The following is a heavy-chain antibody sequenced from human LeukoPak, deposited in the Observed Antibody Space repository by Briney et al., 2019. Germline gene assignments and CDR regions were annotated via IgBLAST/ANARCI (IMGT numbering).Heavy chain of an antibody. J-gene: IGHJ2*01. V-gene: IGHV4-4*07. CDR1: GGSISSYY. Sequence: PSETLSLTCTVSGGSISSYYGSWIRQPAGKGLEWIGRIYTSGSTDYNPSLKSRVTISVDKSKNQFSLKLTSVTAADTAVYYCARRDPNWYFDLWGRGTLVTVSS. CDR3: ARRDPNWYFDL. CDR2: IYTSGST.